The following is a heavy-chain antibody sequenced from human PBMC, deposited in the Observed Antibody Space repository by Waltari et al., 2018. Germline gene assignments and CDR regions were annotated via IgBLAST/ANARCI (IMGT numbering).Heavy chain of an antibody. CDR1: GGTFSSYA. D-gene: IGHD2-2*02. CDR2: IIPIFGTA. J-gene: IGHJ1*01. Sequence: QVQLVQSGAEVKKPGSSVKVSCKASGGTFSSYAISWVRQAPGQGLEWMGGIIPIFGTANYAQKFQGRVTMTRNTSISTAYMELSSLRSEDTAVYYCARDGAGYCSSTSCYTMAFQHWGQGTLVTVSS. V-gene: IGHV1-69*05. CDR3: ARDGAGYCSSTSCYTMAFQH.